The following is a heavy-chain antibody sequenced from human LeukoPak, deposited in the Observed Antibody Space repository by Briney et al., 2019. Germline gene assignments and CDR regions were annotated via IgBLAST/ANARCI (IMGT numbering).Heavy chain of an antibody. Sequence: PGGSLRLSCAASGFTFSSYGMHWVRQAPGKGLEWVAFIRYDGSNKYYADSVKGRFTISRDNSKNTLYLQMNSLRAEDTAVYYCAKGRQAAAGMDYWGQGTLVTVSS. CDR1: GFTFSSYG. J-gene: IGHJ4*02. CDR2: IRYDGSNK. D-gene: IGHD6-13*01. V-gene: IGHV3-30*02. CDR3: AKGRQAAAGMDY.